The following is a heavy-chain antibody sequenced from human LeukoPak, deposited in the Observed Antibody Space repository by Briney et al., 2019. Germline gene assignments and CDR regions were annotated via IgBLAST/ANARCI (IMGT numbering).Heavy chain of an antibody. J-gene: IGHJ5*02. V-gene: IGHV1-2*02. D-gene: IGHD5-18*01. CDR3: ARDTAMVTYWFDP. CDR2: INPNSGGT. Sequence: GASVKVSCKASGYTFTGYYMHWVRQAPGQGLEWMGWINPNSGGTNYAQKFQGRVTMTRDTSISTAYMELSRLRSDDTAMYYCARDTAMVTYWFDPWGQGTLVTVSS. CDR1: GYTFTGYY.